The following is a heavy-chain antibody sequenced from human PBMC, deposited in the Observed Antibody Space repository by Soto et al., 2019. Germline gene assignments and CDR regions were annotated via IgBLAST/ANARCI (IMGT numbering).Heavy chain of an antibody. CDR1: GYSFTSYW. Sequence: GESLKISCKGSGYSFTSYWISWVRQMPGKGLEWMGRIDPSDSYTNYSPSFQGHVTISADKSISTAYLQWSSLKASDTAMYYCARLPMVHAYYYHYGMDVWGQGTTLTVSS. D-gene: IGHD2-8*01. J-gene: IGHJ6*02. V-gene: IGHV5-10-1*01. CDR3: ARLPMVHAYYYHYGMDV. CDR2: IDPSDSYT.